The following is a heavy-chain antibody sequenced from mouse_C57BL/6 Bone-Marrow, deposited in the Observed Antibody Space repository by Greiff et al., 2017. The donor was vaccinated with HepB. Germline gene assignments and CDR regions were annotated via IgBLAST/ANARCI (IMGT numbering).Heavy chain of an antibody. CDR1: GYTFTSYN. D-gene: IGHD2-4*01. V-gene: IGHV1-12*01. Sequence: SGAELVRPGASVKMSCKASGYTFTSYNMHWVKQTPRQGLEWIGAIYPGNGDTSYNQKFKGKATLTVDKSSSTAYMQLSSLTSEDSAVYFCARYDYDGDYYAMDYWGQGTSVTVSS. J-gene: IGHJ4*01. CDR2: IYPGNGDT. CDR3: ARYDYDGDYYAMDY.